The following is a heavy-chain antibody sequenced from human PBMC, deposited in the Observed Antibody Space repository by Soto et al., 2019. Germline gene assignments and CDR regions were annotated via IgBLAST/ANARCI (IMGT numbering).Heavy chain of an antibody. CDR3: AADGSSSPPVVPPDGMDV. CDR1: GFTFTSSA. CDR2: IVVGSGNT. J-gene: IGHJ6*02. Sequence: SVKVSCKASGFTFTSSAVQWVRQARGQRLEWIGWIVVGSGNTNYAQKFQERVTITRDMSTSTAYMELSSLRSEDTAVYYCAADGSSSPPVVPPDGMDVWGQGTTVTVSS. D-gene: IGHD6-13*01. V-gene: IGHV1-58*01.